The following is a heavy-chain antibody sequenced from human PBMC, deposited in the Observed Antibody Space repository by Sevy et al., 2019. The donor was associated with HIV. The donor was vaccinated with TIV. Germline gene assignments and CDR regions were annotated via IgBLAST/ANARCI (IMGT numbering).Heavy chain of an antibody. CDR2: INNGGST. J-gene: IGHJ4*02. Sequence: GVPLRLSCGASGFTFSNYAMSWVRQAPGKGPEWVSGINNGGSTYYADSVKGRFTISRDNSKKMVFLQMNSLRAEDTAVYYCASGDTTMITDLDYWGQGALVTVSS. CDR1: GFTFSNYA. CDR3: ASGDTTMITDLDY. D-gene: IGHD5-18*01. V-gene: IGHV3-23*01.